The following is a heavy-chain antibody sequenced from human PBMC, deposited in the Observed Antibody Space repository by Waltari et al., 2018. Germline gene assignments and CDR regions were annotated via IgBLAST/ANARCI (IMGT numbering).Heavy chain of an antibody. J-gene: IGHJ3*02. CDR1: GYTLTELS. Sequence: QVQLVQSGAEVKKPGASVKVSCKVSGYTLTELSMHWVRQAPGKGLEWMGGFDPEDGETIYAQKFQGRVTMTEDTSTDTAYMELSSLRSEDTAVYYCATFRITIFGVVITPDDAFDIWGQGTMVTVSS. CDR3: ATFRITIFGVVITPDDAFDI. V-gene: IGHV1-24*01. CDR2: FDPEDGET. D-gene: IGHD3-3*01.